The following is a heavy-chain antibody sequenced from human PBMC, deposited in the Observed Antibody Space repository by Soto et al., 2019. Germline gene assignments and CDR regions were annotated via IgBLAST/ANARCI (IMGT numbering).Heavy chain of an antibody. D-gene: IGHD3-10*01. CDR2: INYDGYS. V-gene: IGHV4-59*08. Sequence: QVQLQESGPGLVKPSETLSLTCTVSGGSITNYYCSWFRQPPGKGLEWIGYINYDGYSAYNLSLKRRVTRSMAASKTQFSLMLESVTATDTAVYYCARHGFGPLHGLVDVWGPGTTVIVSS. CDR1: GGSITNYY. J-gene: IGHJ6*02. CDR3: ARHGFGPLHGLVDV.